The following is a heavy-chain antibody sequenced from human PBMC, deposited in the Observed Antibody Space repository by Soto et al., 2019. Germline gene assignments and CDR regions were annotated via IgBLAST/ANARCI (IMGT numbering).Heavy chain of an antibody. CDR3: ARDTDGLHY. V-gene: IGHV3-74*01. Sequence: GSLRLSCAASGLIFSNYWMHWVRQAPGKGLVWVSRISTDGSSTYYADSVKGRFTISRDNAKNTLYLQMNSLGAEDTAVYYCARDTDGLHYWGHGTLVTVSS. J-gene: IGHJ4*01. CDR1: GLIFSNYW. CDR2: ISTDGSST.